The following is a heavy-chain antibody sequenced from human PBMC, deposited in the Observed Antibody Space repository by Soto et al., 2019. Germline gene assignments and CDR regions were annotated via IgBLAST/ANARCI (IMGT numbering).Heavy chain of an antibody. V-gene: IGHV3-23*01. D-gene: IGHD3-22*01. CDR3: AKDRQFRSYYESAGHYND. CDR1: GFTFRNQD. Sequence: EVQLLATGGGLVQPGGSLRLTCVGSGFTFRNQDMRWVRQAPGKGLEWVSGSSGRGGVTYYADSVKGRFTISRDNSKNTLYLQMNNLRANDTAVYYCAKDRQFRSYYESAGHYNDWGQGTLVTVSS. J-gene: IGHJ4*02. CDR2: SSGRGGVT.